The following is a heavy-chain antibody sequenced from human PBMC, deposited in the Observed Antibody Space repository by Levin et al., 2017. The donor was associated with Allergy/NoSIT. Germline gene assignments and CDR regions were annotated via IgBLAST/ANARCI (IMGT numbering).Heavy chain of an antibody. J-gene: IGHJ6*02. CDR1: GYTFTNYY. Sequence: GESLKISCKASGYTFTNYYMHWVRQAPGQGLEWMGIINPSGGSTSYAQKFQGRVTMTRDTSTSTVYMELSSLRSEDTAVYYCAREPPVDTAMVIPFYGMDVWGQGTTVTVS. CDR2: INPSGGST. D-gene: IGHD5-18*01. V-gene: IGHV1-46*01. CDR3: AREPPVDTAMVIPFYGMDV.